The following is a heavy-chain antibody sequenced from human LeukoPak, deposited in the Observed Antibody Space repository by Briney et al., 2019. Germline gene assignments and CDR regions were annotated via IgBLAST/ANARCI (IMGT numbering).Heavy chain of an antibody. CDR1: GYTFTGYY. CDR2: INPNSGGT. Sequence: GASVKVSCKASGYTFTGYYMHWVRQAPGQGLEWMGWINPNSGGTNYAQKFQGRVTMTRDMSISTAYMELSRLRSDDTAVYYCARDLRSDILTGYNLDDAFDIWGQGTMVTVSS. D-gene: IGHD3-9*01. CDR3: ARDLRSDILTGYNLDDAFDI. J-gene: IGHJ3*02. V-gene: IGHV1-2*02.